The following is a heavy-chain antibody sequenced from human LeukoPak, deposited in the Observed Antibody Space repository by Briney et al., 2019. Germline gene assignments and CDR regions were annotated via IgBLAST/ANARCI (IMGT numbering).Heavy chain of an antibody. Sequence: GSLRLSCAASGFTLSSYGMHWVRQAPGKGLEWVAFIRYDGGNKYYADSVKGRFTISRDNSKNTLYLQMNSLRAEDTAVYYCAKDYSKTSYYGSGTYYRPNWFDPWGQGTLVTVSS. CDR1: GFTLSSYG. CDR3: AKDYSKTSYYGSGTYYRPNWFDP. D-gene: IGHD3-10*01. CDR2: IRYDGGNK. V-gene: IGHV3-30*02. J-gene: IGHJ5*02.